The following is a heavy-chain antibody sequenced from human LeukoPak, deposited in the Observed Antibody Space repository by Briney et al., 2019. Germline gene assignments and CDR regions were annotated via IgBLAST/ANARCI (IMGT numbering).Heavy chain of an antibody. Sequence: PSETLSLTCTVSGGSISSGSYYGSWIRQPAGKGLEWLVRIYTSGSTNYNPSLKSRVTISVDTSKNQFSLKLSSVTAADTAVYYCARGVQLRSSWNYYYYYMDVWGKGTTVTVSS. J-gene: IGHJ6*03. CDR3: ARGVQLRSSWNYYYYYMDV. CDR1: GGSISSGSYY. V-gene: IGHV4-61*02. D-gene: IGHD6-13*01. CDR2: IYTSGST.